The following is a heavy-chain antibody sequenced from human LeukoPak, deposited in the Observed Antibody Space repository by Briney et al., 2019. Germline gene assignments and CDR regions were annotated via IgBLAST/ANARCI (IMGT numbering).Heavy chain of an antibody. V-gene: IGHV4-34*01. CDR3: ARGGVVVVTASFDY. CDR1: GGSFSGYY. J-gene: IGHJ4*02. Sequence: PSETLSLTCAVYGGSFSGYYWSWIRQPPGKGLGWIGEINHSGSTNYNPSLKSRVTISVDTSKNQFSLKLSSVTAADTAVYYCARGGVVVVTASFDYWGQGTLVTVSS. CDR2: INHSGST. D-gene: IGHD2-21*02.